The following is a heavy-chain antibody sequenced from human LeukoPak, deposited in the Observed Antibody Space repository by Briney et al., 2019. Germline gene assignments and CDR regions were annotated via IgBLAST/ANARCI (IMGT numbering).Heavy chain of an antibody. CDR2: INHSGST. CDR3: ARGLLGYSSSRGGYYYYYMDV. CDR1: GGSFSGYY. J-gene: IGHJ6*03. D-gene: IGHD6-13*01. Sequence: PSETLSLTCAVYGGSFSGYYWSWIRQPPGKGLEWIGEINHSGSTNYNPSLKSRVTISVDTSKNQFSLKLSSVTAADTAVYYCARGLLGYSSSRGGYYYYYMDVWGKGTTVTVSS. V-gene: IGHV4-34*01.